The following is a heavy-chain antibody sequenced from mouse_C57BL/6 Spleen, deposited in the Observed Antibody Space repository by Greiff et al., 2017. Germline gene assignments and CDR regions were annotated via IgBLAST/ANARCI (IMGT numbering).Heavy chain of an antibody. Sequence: VQLKESGPVLVKPGASVKMSCKASGYTFTDYYMNWVKQSHGKSLEWIGVINPYNGGTSYNQKFKGKATLTVDKSSSTAYMELNSLTSEDSAVYYCARSRNYGSSCDYWGQGTTLTVSS. J-gene: IGHJ2*01. CDR1: GYTFTDYY. CDR3: ARSRNYGSSCDY. V-gene: IGHV1-19*01. D-gene: IGHD1-1*01. CDR2: INPYNGGT.